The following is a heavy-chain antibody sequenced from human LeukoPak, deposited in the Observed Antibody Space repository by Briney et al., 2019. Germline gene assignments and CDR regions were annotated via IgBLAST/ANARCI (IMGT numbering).Heavy chain of an antibody. J-gene: IGHJ4*02. D-gene: IGHD1-26*01. CDR2: INWNGGST. CDR1: GFTFDDYG. V-gene: IGHV3-20*04. Sequence: RPGGSLRLSCAASGFTFDDYGMSWVRQAPGKGLEWVSGINWNGGSTGYADSVKGRFTISRDNAKNSLYLQMNSLRAEDTALYYCAKDMGGSYHPKAIGYWGQGTLVTVSS. CDR3: AKDMGGSYHPKAIGY.